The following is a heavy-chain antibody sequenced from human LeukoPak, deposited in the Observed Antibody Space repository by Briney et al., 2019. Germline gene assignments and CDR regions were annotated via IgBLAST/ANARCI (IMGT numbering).Heavy chain of an antibody. V-gene: IGHV4-59*01. D-gene: IGHD1-26*01. J-gene: IGHJ5*02. CDR1: GGSISSYY. Sequence: SETLSLTCTVSGGSISSYYWCWIRQPPRQGLEWIWYIYYSWSTNYNPSLKSRVTISVDTSKNQFSLKLSSVTAADTAVYYCARDSLLGNWFDPWGQGTLVTVSS. CDR2: IYYSWST. CDR3: ARDSLLGNWFDP.